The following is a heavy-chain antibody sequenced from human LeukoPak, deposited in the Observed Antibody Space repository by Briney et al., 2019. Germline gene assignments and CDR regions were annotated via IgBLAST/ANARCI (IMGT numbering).Heavy chain of an antibody. Sequence: GGYLRLSCVASGFTSSRYWMTWFRQAPGKGLEWVANIKQDGSQKNYVDSVKGRFTISRDNAKKSLYLQMNSLRGEDTAVYFCARGGTYDIWGQGTRVTVSS. J-gene: IGHJ3*02. CDR1: GFTSSRYW. CDR2: IKQDGSQK. V-gene: IGHV3-7*01. CDR3: ARGGTYDI.